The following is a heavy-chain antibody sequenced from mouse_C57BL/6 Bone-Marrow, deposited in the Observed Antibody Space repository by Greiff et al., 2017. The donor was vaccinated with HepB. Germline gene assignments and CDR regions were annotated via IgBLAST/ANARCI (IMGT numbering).Heavy chain of an antibody. D-gene: IGHD2-4*01. CDR1: GYAFSSSW. V-gene: IGHV1-82*01. J-gene: IGHJ3*01. CDR2: IYPGDGDT. Sequence: QVQLKESGPELVKPGASVKISCKASGYAFSSSWMNWVKQRPGKGLEWIGRIYPGDGDTNYKGKFKGKATLTADKSSSTAYMQLSSLKSEDSAVYFCAREGTFYYDYAYWGQGTLVTVSA. CDR3: AREGTFYYDYAY.